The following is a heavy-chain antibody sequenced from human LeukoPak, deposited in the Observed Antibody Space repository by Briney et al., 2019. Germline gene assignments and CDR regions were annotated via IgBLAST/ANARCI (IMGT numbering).Heavy chain of an antibody. V-gene: IGHV3-30-3*01. J-gene: IGHJ4*02. Sequence: GGSLRLSCAASEFTFSNYATHWVRQAPGKGLEWVAAISYDGSNKYYADSVKGRFTISRDKSKNTLYLQMSSLRDEDTAVYYCARISGFTLDYWGPGTLVTASS. CDR2: ISYDGSNK. CDR1: EFTFSNYA. CDR3: ARISGFTLDY.